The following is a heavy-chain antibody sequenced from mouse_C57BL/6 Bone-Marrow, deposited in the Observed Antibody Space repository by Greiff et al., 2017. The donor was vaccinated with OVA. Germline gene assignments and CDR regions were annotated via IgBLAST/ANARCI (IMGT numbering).Heavy chain of an antibody. V-gene: IGHV5-16*01. CDR3: ARGPHYYGSSYNFDY. CDR2: INYDGSST. J-gene: IGHJ2*01. CDR1: GFTFSDYY. Sequence: EVKVVESEGGLVQPGSSMKLSCTASGFTFSDYYMAWVRQVPEKGLEWVANINYDGSSTYYLDSLKSRFIISRDNAKNILYLQMSSLKSEDTATYYCARGPHYYGSSYNFDYWGQGTTLTVSS. D-gene: IGHD1-1*01.